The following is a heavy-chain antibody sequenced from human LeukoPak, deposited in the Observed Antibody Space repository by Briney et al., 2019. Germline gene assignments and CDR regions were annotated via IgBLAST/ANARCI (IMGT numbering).Heavy chain of an antibody. CDR3: ARGPRRDYSSSDYPPYYFDY. CDR1: GGSISSYY. Sequence: SETLSLTCTVSGGSISSYYWSWIRQPAGKGLEWIGRIYTSGSTNYNPSLKSRVTMSVDTSKNQFSLKLSSVTAADTAVYYCARGPRRDYSSSDYPPYYFDYWGQGTLVTVSS. CDR2: IYTSGST. V-gene: IGHV4-4*07. D-gene: IGHD3-22*01. J-gene: IGHJ4*02.